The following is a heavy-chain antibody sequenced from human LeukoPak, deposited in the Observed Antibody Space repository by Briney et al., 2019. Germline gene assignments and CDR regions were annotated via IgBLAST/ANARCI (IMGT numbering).Heavy chain of an antibody. D-gene: IGHD3-9*01. CDR2: IKYDGSKE. V-gene: IGHV3-7*03. CDR1: GFTFSGFW. J-gene: IGHJ4*02. CDR3: ARSQRIDWNFDY. Sequence: GGSLRLSCAASGFTFSGFWMTWVRQAPGKGLEWVANIKYDGSKESYVDSVKGRFTISRDNAKNSLFLQMNSLRVEDTAVYYCARSQRIDWNFDYWGQGTLVTVSS.